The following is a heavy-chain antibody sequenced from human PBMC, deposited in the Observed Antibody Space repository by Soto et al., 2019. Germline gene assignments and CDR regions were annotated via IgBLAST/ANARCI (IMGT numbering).Heavy chain of an antibody. Sequence: SETLSLTCTVSGGSISSGGYYWSWIRQHPGKGLEWIGYIYYSGSTYYNPSLKSRVTISVDTSKNQFSLKLSSVTAADTAVYYCAREEVGYGDVWGQGTTVTVSS. CDR2: IYYSGST. D-gene: IGHD2-8*02. V-gene: IGHV4-31*03. CDR3: AREEVGYGDV. J-gene: IGHJ6*02. CDR1: GGSISSGGYY.